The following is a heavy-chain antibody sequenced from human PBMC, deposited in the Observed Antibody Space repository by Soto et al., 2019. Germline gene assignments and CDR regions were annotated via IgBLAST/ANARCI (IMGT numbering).Heavy chain of an antibody. Sequence: GGSXRLSGAASGFTFSSYSMNWVRQAPGKGLEWVSSISSSSSYIYYADSVKGRFTISRDNAKNSLYLQMNSLRAEDTAVYYCARDFTDWFDTWGQGTLVTVSS. V-gene: IGHV3-21*01. CDR1: GFTFSSYS. CDR3: ARDFTDWFDT. J-gene: IGHJ5*02. D-gene: IGHD4-4*01. CDR2: ISSSSSYI.